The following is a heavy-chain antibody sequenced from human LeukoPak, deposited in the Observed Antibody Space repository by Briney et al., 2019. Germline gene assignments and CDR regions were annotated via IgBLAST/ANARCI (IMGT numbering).Heavy chain of an antibody. CDR2: INWNGGST. V-gene: IGHV3-20*04. D-gene: IGHD5-12*01. CDR3: ARDGIRGYSGYDISDY. CDR1: GFTFDDYG. Sequence: PGGSLRLSCAASGFTFDDYGMSWVRHAPGKGLEWVSGINWNGGSTGYADSVKGRFTISRDNAKNSLYLQMNSLRAEDTALYYCARDGIRGYSGYDISDYWGQGTLVTVSS. J-gene: IGHJ4*02.